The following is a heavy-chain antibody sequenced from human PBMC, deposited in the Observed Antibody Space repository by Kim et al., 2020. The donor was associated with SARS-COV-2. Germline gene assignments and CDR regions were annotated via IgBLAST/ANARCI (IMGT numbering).Heavy chain of an antibody. Sequence: SETLSLTCTVSGYSISSGYYWGWIRQPPGKGLEWIGSIYHSGSTSYNPSLKSRVTISVDTSKNQFSLRLTSVTAADTAVYYCARGPLWFGESSENWFDP. V-gene: IGHV4-38-2*02. CDR3: ARGPLWFGESSENWFDP. J-gene: IGHJ5*02. CDR2: IYHSGST. D-gene: IGHD3-10*01. CDR1: GYSISSGYY.